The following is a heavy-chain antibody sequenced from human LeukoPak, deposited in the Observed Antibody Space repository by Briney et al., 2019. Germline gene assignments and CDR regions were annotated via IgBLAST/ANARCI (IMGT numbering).Heavy chain of an antibody. D-gene: IGHD3-10*01. CDR3: ARDESGVRGVTYDDFDY. J-gene: IGHJ4*02. Sequence: GGSLRLSCAASGFTFSSYWMSWVRQAPGKGLEWVANIKQDGSDKYYVDSVRGRFTISRDNAKNSLYLQMNSLRAEDTAVYYCARDESGVRGVTYDDFDYWGQGTLVTVSS. V-gene: IGHV3-7*01. CDR2: IKQDGSDK. CDR1: GFTFSSYW.